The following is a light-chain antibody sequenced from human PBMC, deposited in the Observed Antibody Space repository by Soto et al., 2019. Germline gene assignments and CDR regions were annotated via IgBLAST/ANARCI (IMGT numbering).Light chain of an antibody. CDR1: SSNIGSFYD. V-gene: IGLV1-40*01. Sequence: QSVLTQPPSVSGAPGQRVTIPCTGNSSNIGSFYDVHWYQQLPGTVPKLLIYSDNNRPSGVPDRFSGSKSGTAASLAITGLQAEDEADYYCQSYDNSLNHVVFGGGTKLTVL. CDR2: SDN. J-gene: IGLJ2*01. CDR3: QSYDNSLNHVV.